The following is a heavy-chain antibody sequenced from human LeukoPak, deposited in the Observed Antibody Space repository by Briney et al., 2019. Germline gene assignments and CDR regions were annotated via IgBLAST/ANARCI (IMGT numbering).Heavy chain of an antibody. D-gene: IGHD3-9*01. CDR3: ARTNILTGYRPFYFDY. CDR2: INPNSGGT. Sequence: ASVKVSCKASGYTFTGYYMHWVRQAPGQGHEWMGWINPNSGGTNYAQKFQGRVTMTRDTSISTAYMELSRLRSDDTAVYYCARTNILTGYRPFYFDYWGQGTLVTVSS. CDR1: GYTFTGYY. J-gene: IGHJ4*02. V-gene: IGHV1-2*02.